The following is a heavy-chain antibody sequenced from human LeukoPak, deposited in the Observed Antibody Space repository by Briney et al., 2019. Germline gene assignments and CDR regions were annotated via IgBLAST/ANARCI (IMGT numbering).Heavy chain of an antibody. CDR3: ASQYSSAWYYFDY. V-gene: IGHV4-59*01. CDR1: VGSISSYY. D-gene: IGHD6-19*01. Sequence: SETLSLTCTVSVGSISSYYWSWIRQPPGKGLEWIGYIYYNGNTNYNPSLKSRVTITVDTSKNHFSLRLSSVTAADTAVYYCASQYSSAWYYFDYWGQGALVTVSS. J-gene: IGHJ4*02. CDR2: IYYNGNT.